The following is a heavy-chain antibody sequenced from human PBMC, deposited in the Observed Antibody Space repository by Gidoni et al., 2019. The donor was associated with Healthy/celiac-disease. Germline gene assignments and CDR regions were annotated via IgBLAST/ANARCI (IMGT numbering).Heavy chain of an antibody. CDR3: ARSDTAMVISL. J-gene: IGHJ4*02. D-gene: IGHD5-18*01. CDR2: INPNSGGT. CDR1: GYTFTGYY. V-gene: IGHV1-2*04. Sequence: QVQLVQSGAEVKKHGASVKVSCKASGYTFTGYYMHWVRQAPGQGLEWMGWINPNSGGTNDAQKCQGWVTMTRDTSISTAYMERSRLRSDDTAVYYCARSDTAMVISLWGQGTLVTVSS.